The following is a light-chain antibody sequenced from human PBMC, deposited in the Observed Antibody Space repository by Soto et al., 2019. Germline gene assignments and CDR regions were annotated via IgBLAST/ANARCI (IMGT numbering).Light chain of an antibody. CDR3: QQYDNWPIT. CDR1: QSVSSSY. CDR2: GAS. J-gene: IGKJ5*01. Sequence: EIVLTQSPATLSLSPGERATLSCRASQSVSSSYLAWYQQKPGQAPRLFIYGASTRATAIPPRFSGSVSGTEFTLTISSLQSEDFAVYYCQQYDNWPITFGQGTRLENK. V-gene: IGKV3-15*01.